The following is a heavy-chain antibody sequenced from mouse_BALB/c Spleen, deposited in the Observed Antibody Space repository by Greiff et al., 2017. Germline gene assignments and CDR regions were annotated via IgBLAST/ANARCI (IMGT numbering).Heavy chain of an antibody. V-gene: IGHV14-1*02. CDR2: IDPENGNT. CDR3: ARTGAYWCFDV. Sequence: EVQLQQSGAELVRPGALVKLSCKASGFNIKDYYMHWVKQRPEQGLEWIGWIDPENGNTIYDPKFQGKASITADTSSNTAYLQLSSLTSEDSAVYCWARTGAYWCFDVWGAGTTVTVSA. D-gene: IGHD4-1*01. J-gene: IGHJ1*01. CDR1: GFNIKDYY.